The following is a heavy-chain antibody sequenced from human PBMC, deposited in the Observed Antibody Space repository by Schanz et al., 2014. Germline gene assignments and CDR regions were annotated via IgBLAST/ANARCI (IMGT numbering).Heavy chain of an antibody. D-gene: IGHD3-10*01. V-gene: IGHV3-7*01. CDR2: IKPDGSEK. J-gene: IGHJ4*02. CDR1: GFTFSAYW. Sequence: EVQLVESGGGLVQPGGSLRLSCAASGFTFSAYWMTWVRQAPGKGLDWVGIIKPDGSEKFYVDSVKGRFTISRDNAKNLMYLHLNSLRAEDTAVYYCAREGERKGMLPYYFDYWGQGALVTVSS. CDR3: AREGERKGMLPYYFDY.